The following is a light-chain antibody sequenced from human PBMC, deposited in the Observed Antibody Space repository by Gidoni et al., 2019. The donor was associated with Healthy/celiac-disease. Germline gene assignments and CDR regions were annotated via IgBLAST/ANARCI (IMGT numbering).Light chain of an antibody. Sequence: QSALTQPASLSGSPGQSITISCTGTSSDVGSYNLVSWYQQPPGKAPKLMIYEVSKRPSGVSNRFSGSKSGNTASLTISGLQAEDEADYYCCSYAGSSTYVFGTGTKVTVL. V-gene: IGLV2-23*02. J-gene: IGLJ1*01. CDR1: SSDVGSYNL. CDR3: CSYAGSSTYV. CDR2: EVS.